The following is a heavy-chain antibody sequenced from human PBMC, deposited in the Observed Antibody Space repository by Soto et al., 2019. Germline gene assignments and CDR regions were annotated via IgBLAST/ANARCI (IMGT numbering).Heavy chain of an antibody. V-gene: IGHV3-72*01. J-gene: IGHJ4*02. CDR1: GFTFSDHY. Sequence: GGSLRLCCAASGFTFSDHYMDWVRQASGKGLEWVGRIRNKANSYTAEYAASVKGRFTISRDDSKNSLYLQMNSLKIEDTALYYCVRAGTGYQLDYWGQGTLVTVSS. D-gene: IGHD3-9*01. CDR3: VRAGTGYQLDY. CDR2: IRNKANSYTA.